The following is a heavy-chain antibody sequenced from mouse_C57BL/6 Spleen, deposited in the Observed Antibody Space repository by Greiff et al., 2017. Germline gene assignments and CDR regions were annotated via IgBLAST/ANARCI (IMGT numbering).Heavy chain of an antibody. CDR1: GFTFSSSA. CDR3: ARDYGSSGDFDY. Sequence: EVKLMESGGGLVKPGGSLKLSCAASGFTFSSSAMSWVRQTPEKRLEWVATISDGGSYTYYPDNVKGRFTISRDNAKNNLYLQMSHLKSEDTAMYYCARDYGSSGDFDYWGQGTTLTVSS. J-gene: IGHJ2*01. V-gene: IGHV5-4*01. D-gene: IGHD1-1*01. CDR2: ISDGGSYT.